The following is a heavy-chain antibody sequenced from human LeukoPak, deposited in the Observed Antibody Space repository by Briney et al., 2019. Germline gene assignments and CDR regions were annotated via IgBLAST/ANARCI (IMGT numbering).Heavy chain of an antibody. Sequence: SETLSLTCTVSGGFISSDGYYWGWIRQPPGKGLEWIGNIYHSGGPYYNPSLKSRVVMSVDTSKNQFSLRMNSVTAADTAVYYCARLRPEYSNFFDHWGQGALVTVSS. J-gene: IGHJ4*02. CDR3: ARLRPEYSNFFDH. CDR1: GGFISSDGYY. CDR2: IYHSGGP. D-gene: IGHD4-11*01. V-gene: IGHV4-30-4*01.